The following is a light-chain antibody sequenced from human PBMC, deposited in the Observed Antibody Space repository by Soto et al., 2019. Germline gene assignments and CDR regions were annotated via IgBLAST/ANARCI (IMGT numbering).Light chain of an antibody. CDR3: SSYTISNTLPFV. CDR2: EVT. CDR1: RRDVGGYNY. Sequence: QSVLTQPASVSGSTGQSITISCTGTRRDVGGYNYVSWDQQYPGKSPKLVIYEVTHRPSGVSNRFSGSKSGNTASLTISRLQPEDQAEYYCSSYTISNTLPFVFGTST. V-gene: IGLV2-14*01. J-gene: IGLJ1*01.